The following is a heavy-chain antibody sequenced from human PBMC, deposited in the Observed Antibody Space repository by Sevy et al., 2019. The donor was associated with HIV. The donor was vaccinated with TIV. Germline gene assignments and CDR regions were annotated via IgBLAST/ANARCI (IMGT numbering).Heavy chain of an antibody. CDR3: ARDAGYDFWSGYNYYMDV. J-gene: IGHJ6*03. V-gene: IGHV3-21*01. CDR2: ISSSSSYI. Sequence: GGSLRLSCAASGFTFSSYSMNWVRQAPGKGLEWVSSISSSSSYIYYADSVKGRFTIPRDNAKNSLYLQMNSLRAEDTAVYYCARDAGYDFWSGYNYYMDVWGKGTTVTVS. D-gene: IGHD3-3*01. CDR1: GFTFSSYS.